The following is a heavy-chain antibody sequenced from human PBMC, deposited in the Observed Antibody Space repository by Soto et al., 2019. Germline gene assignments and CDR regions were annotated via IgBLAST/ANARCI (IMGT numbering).Heavy chain of an antibody. J-gene: IGHJ6*02. CDR3: ARHSYDFWSGHPNPRYYYGMDV. Sequence: GESLKISCKGSGYSFTSYWIGGVRQMPGKGLEWMGIIYPGDSNTRYSPSLQGQVTISVDKSISTAYLQRSSLKATDTAMYYCARHSYDFWSGHPNPRYYYGMDVWGQGTTVTVSS. D-gene: IGHD3-3*01. CDR2: IYPGDSNT. V-gene: IGHV5-51*01. CDR1: GYSFTSYW.